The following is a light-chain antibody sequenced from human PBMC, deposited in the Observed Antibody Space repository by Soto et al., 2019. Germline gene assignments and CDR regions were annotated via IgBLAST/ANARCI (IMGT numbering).Light chain of an antibody. J-gene: IGLJ2*01. CDR1: SSDVGAYDY. CDR3: CSYAGSYTWV. CDR2: DVT. V-gene: IGLV2-11*01. Sequence: QSALTQPRSVSESPGQXVTXXCTGTSSDVGAYDYVSWYQQHPGKAPQLMIYDVTKRPSGVPHRFSGSRSGNTASLTISGLQAEDDADYYCCSYAGSYTWVFGGGTKLTVL.